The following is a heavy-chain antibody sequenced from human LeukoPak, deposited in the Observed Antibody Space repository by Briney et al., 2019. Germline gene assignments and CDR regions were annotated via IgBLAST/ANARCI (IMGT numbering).Heavy chain of an antibody. CDR1: GFTFSSYA. CDR2: FSGSGGST. CDR3: TRVEETATTAAIIRKYSYYYYYMDV. Sequence: GGSLRLSCAASGFTFSSYAMSWVRQAPGKGLECISGFSGSGGSTYYADSVKGRFTISRDNSKNTLYLQMNSLRAEDSAVCYCTRVEETATTAAIIRKYSYYYYYMDVWGKGNTVTVSS. J-gene: IGHJ6*03. V-gene: IGHV3-23*01. D-gene: IGHD4-11*01.